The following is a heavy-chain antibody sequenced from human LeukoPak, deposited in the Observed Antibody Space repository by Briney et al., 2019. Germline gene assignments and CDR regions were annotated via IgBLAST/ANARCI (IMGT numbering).Heavy chain of an antibody. Sequence: SETLSLTCTVSGGSISYSYWTWIRQPPGKGLEWIGYIYYIGTTNYNPSLKSRVTISLDTSKNQFSLKLRSVTAEDTAVYYCARGGTNSRFDYWGQGTPVTVSS. V-gene: IGHV4-59*01. J-gene: IGHJ4*02. CDR2: IYYIGTT. D-gene: IGHD4/OR15-4a*01. CDR3: ARGGTNSRFDY. CDR1: GGSISYSY.